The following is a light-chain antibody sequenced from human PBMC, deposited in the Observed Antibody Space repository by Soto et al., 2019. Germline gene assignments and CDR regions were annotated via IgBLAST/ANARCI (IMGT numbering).Light chain of an antibody. CDR3: SSYAGSNNFGVV. CDR2: EVS. Sequence: QSALTQPPSASGSPGRSVTISCTGTSGDIGGFSYVSWYQHHPCNAPKLLIYEVSKRPSGAPDRFSGSKSGNTASLTVSGLQAEDEADYYCSSYAGSNNFGVVFGGGTKLTVL. CDR1: SGDIGGFSY. V-gene: IGLV2-8*01. J-gene: IGLJ2*01.